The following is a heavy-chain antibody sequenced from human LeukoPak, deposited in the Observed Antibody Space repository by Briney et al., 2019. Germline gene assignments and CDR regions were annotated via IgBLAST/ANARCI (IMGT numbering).Heavy chain of an antibody. V-gene: IGHV3-11*01. Sequence: PGGSLRLSCAASGFTFSDYYMTWIRQAPGKGLEWVAYISSSGSTRDYADSVKGRFTISRDCSKNTLYLQMNSLRVEDTAIYYCAKQGVGTRRDVRGSFDYWGQGTLVTVSS. D-gene: IGHD5-12*01. CDR1: GFTFSDYY. CDR2: ISSSGSTR. CDR3: AKQGVGTRRDVRGSFDY. J-gene: IGHJ4*02.